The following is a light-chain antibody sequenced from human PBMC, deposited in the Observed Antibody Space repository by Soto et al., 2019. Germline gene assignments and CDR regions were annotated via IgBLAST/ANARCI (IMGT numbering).Light chain of an antibody. CDR1: SSNIGSGYD. CDR3: QSYDRSLRGYV. Sequence: QSLLTHPPSLSGAPGQRVTISCTGTSSNIGSGYDVHWYQHLPGTAPKLLIYGNTIRPSGVPDRFSGSKSGTSASLAITGLQAEDEADYYCQSYDRSLRGYVFGTGTKVTVL. J-gene: IGLJ1*01. V-gene: IGLV1-40*01. CDR2: GNT.